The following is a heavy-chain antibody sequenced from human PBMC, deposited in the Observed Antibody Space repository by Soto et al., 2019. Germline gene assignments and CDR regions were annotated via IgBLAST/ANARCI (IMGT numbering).Heavy chain of an antibody. CDR2: MNPNSGNT. D-gene: IGHD3-10*01. V-gene: IGHV1-8*01. CDR1: GYTFTSYD. Sequence: ASVKVSCKASGYTFTSYDINWVRQATGQGLEWMGWMNPNSGNTGYAQKFQGRVTMTRNTSISTAYMELSSLRSEDTAVYYCARGGRRSPRITMVRGGQERGYYYYYMDVWGKGTTVTVSS. J-gene: IGHJ6*03. CDR3: ARGGRRSPRITMVRGGQERGYYYYYMDV.